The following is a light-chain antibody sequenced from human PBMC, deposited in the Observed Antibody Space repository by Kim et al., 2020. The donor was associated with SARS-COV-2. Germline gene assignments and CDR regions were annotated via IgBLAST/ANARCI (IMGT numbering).Light chain of an antibody. CDR2: QDS. CDR1: KLGDKY. J-gene: IGLJ2*01. Sequence: SVNTGQTAHITCPRDKLGDKYEGWYHRKPGQSPVLVIYQDSKRPSGIPERFSGSNSGNTATLTISGTQARDEADYYCQAWDSSTAVFGGGTQLTVL. CDR3: QAWDSSTAV. V-gene: IGLV3-1*01.